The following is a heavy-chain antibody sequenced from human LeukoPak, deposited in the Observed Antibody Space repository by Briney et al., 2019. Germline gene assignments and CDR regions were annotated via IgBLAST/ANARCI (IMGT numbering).Heavy chain of an antibody. V-gene: IGHV3-30*18. Sequence: GGSLRLSCAASGFTFSSYGMHWVRQAPGKGLEWVAVISYDGSNNYYADSVKGRFTISRDNSKNTLYLQMNSLRAEDTAVYYCAKTPVRDYYGSGREIYYYYYGMDVWGQGTTVTVSS. CDR2: ISYDGSNN. D-gene: IGHD3-10*01. CDR3: AKTPVRDYYGSGREIYYYYYGMDV. J-gene: IGHJ6*02. CDR1: GFTFSSYG.